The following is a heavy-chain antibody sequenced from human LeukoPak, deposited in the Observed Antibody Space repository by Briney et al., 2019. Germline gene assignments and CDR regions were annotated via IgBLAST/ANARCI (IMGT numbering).Heavy chain of an antibody. D-gene: IGHD5-12*01. V-gene: IGHV4-59*11. J-gene: IGHJ4*02. Sequence: SETLSLTCAVYGGSISSHYWSWIRQPPGKGLEWIGYISYSGSTNYNPSLKCRVTIFVDTSKNQFSLRLRSVTAADTAVYYCARAGVVATTLDYWGQGTLVTVSS. CDR1: GGSISSHY. CDR2: ISYSGST. CDR3: ARAGVVATTLDY.